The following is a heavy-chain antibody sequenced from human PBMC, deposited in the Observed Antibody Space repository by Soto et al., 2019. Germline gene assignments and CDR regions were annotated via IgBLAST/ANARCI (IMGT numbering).Heavy chain of an antibody. CDR3: ARGIVGAERSFAY. CDR2: IYYSGST. CDR1: GGSISSNDFY. D-gene: IGHD1-26*01. J-gene: IGHJ4*02. V-gene: IGHV4-61*08. Sequence: SETLSLTCIVSGGSISSNDFYWSWIRQPPGKGLEWIGYIYYSGSTNYNPSLKSRVTISVDTSKNQFSLKVSSVTAADTAMYYCARGIVGAERSFAYWGQGTLVTVSS.